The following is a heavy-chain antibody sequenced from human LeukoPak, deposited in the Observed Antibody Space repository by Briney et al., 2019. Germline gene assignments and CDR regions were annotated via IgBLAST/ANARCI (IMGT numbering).Heavy chain of an antibody. CDR3: AKDLAYGDRGFDY. V-gene: IGHV3-9*01. D-gene: IGHD4-17*01. CDR2: ISWNSGSI. CDR1: GFTFSSYA. Sequence: PGGSLRLSCAASGFTFSSYAMSWVRQAPGKGLEWVSGISWNSGSIGYADSVKGRFTISRDNAKNSLYLQMNSLRAEDTALYYCAKDLAYGDRGFDYWGQGTLVTVSS. J-gene: IGHJ4*02.